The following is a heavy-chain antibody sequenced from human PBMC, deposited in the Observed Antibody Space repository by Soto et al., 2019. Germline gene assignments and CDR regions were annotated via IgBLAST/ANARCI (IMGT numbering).Heavy chain of an antibody. CDR1: GFSLSTSGVG. CDR3: AHSMALRYFDCLPPSRNLYHGMDV. D-gene: IGHD3-9*01. V-gene: IGHV2-5*02. J-gene: IGHJ6*02. Sequence: QITLKESGPTLVKPTQTLTLTCTFSGFSLSTSGVGVGWIRQPPGKALEWLALIYWDYDKRYSPSLKSRLTITKDTSKNQVVLTMTNMDPVDTATYYCAHSMALRYFDCLPPSRNLYHGMDVWGQGTTVTVSS. CDR2: IYWDYDK.